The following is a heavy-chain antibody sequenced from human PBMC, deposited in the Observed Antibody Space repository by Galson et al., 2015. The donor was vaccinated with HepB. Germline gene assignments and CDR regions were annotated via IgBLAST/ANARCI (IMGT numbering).Heavy chain of an antibody. CDR3: ARGHLTFGHTCCGF. J-gene: IGHJ4*02. CDR2: ITGSGTSI. Sequence: SLRLSCATSGFTFSEYYMTWVRQAPGKGLEWISTITGSGTSISYADSVKGRFTFSRDNANNSVFLQMSGLRADDTAVYYCARGHLTFGHTCCGFWGQGSLVTVSS. CDR1: GFTFSEYY. V-gene: IGHV3-11*01. D-gene: IGHD2-2*01.